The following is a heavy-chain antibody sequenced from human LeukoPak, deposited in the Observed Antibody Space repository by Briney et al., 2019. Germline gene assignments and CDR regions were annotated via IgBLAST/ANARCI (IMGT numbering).Heavy chain of an antibody. CDR2: ISGSGGST. CDR1: GFTFSSYA. V-gene: IGHV3-23*01. D-gene: IGHD3-10*01. J-gene: IGHJ3*02. CDR3: AKDLGRYYGSGIVNDAFDI. Sequence: PGASLRLSCAASGFTFSSYAMSWVRQAPGKGLEWVSAISGSGGSTYYADSVKGRFTISRDNSKNTLYLQMNSLRAEDTAVYYCAKDLGRYYGSGIVNDAFDIWGQGTMVTVSS.